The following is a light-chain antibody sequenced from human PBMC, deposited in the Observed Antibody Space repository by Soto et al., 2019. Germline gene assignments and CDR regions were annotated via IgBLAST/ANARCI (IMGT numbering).Light chain of an antibody. CDR2: DAF. CDR1: QSVSRY. CDR3: QQYQNWPLIT. J-gene: IGKJ5*01. Sequence: EIVLTQSPVTLSLSPGERATLPCRASQSVSRYLAWYQQKPDQAPRLLIYDAFNRATGIPARFSGSGSGTDFTLTISSLEPEDFADYYCQQYQNWPLITFGQGTRLEIK. V-gene: IGKV3-11*01.